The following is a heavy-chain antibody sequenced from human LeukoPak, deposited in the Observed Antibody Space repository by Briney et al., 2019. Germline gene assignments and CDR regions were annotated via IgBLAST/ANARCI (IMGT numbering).Heavy chain of an antibody. CDR3: AKVPSNWGSQRDAFDI. CDR2: ISGSGGST. D-gene: IGHD7-27*01. V-gene: IGHV3-23*01. Sequence: GGSLRLSCAASGFTFSSYAMSWVRQAPGKGLEWVSAISGSGGSTYYADSVKGRFTISRDNSKNTLYLQMNSLRAEDTAVYYCAKVPSNWGSQRDAFDIWGQGTMVTVSS. J-gene: IGHJ3*02. CDR1: GFTFSSYA.